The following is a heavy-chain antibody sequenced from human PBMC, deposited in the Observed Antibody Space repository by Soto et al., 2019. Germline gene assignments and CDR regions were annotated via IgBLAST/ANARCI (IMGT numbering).Heavy chain of an antibody. CDR2: ISYDGSNK. V-gene: IGHV3-30-3*01. CDR1: GFTFSSYA. Sequence: GGSLRLSCAASGFTFSSYAMHWVRQAPGKGLEWVAVISYDGSNKYYADSVKGRFTISRDNSKNTLYLQMNSLRAEDTAVYYCARGAKVAGPFDYWGQGTLVTVSS. D-gene: IGHD6-19*01. CDR3: ARGAKVAGPFDY. J-gene: IGHJ4*02.